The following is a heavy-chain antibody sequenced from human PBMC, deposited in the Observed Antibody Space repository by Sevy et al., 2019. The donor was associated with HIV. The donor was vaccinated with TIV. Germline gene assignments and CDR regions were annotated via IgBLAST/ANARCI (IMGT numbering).Heavy chain of an antibody. CDR2: ISYDGSDK. J-gene: IGHJ6*02. CDR3: ARPRANYVDHYFFYAMDV. V-gene: IGHV3-30-3*01. Sequence: GGSLRLSCAASEFAFSNYYAMHWVRQAPGKGLEWVALISYDGSDKYYADSVKGRFTISRDNFKKTLYLQMNSLTTEDAAVYYCARPRANYVDHYFFYAMDVWGQGTTVTVSS. D-gene: IGHD4-17*01. CDR1: EFAFSNYYA.